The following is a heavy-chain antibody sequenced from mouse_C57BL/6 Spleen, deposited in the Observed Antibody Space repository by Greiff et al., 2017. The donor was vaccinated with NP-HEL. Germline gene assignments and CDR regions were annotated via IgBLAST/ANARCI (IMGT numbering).Heavy chain of an antibody. Sequence: EVMLVESGGGLVQPGGSLSLSCAASGFTFTDYYMSWVRQPPGKALEWLGFLRNKANGYTTEYSASVKGRFTISSDTSQSLLYLLMNALRAEDSAPYYCARSWPSYFDYWGQGTTLTVSS. CDR3: ARSWPSYFDY. J-gene: IGHJ2*01. CDR1: GFTFTDYY. CDR2: LRNKANGYTT. V-gene: IGHV7-3*01.